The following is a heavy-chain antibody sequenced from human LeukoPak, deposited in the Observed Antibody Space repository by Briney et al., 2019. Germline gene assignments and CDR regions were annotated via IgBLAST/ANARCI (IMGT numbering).Heavy chain of an antibody. Sequence: GGSPRLSCAASGFIFGSYGMHWVRQAPGKGLEWVSVTSYDGSNEHYADSVKGRFTISRDNTKNTLYLQMNSLRAEDTAVYYCAKERVRGYYDSSGYYPSPFDYWGQGTLVTVSS. J-gene: IGHJ4*02. V-gene: IGHV3-30*18. CDR2: TSYDGSNE. D-gene: IGHD3-22*01. CDR1: GFIFGSYG. CDR3: AKERVRGYYDSSGYYPSPFDY.